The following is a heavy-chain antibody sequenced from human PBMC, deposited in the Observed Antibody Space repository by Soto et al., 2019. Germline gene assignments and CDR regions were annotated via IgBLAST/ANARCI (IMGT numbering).Heavy chain of an antibody. V-gene: IGHV3-23*01. CDR2: IGGSGGGT. D-gene: IGHD3-22*01. CDR3: AKDAPGSGWLSDY. Sequence: LSLSCAASGFTFSIYAMSWVRQAPGKGLEWVSTIGGSGGGTSYADFVRGRFTVSRDDSRSTLYLQLNSLRAEDTAVYYCAKDAPGSGWLSDYWGRGTLVTVSS. CDR1: GFTFSIYA. J-gene: IGHJ4*02.